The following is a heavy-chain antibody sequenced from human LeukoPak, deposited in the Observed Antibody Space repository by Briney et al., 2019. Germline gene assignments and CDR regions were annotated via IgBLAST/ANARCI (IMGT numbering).Heavy chain of an antibody. V-gene: IGHV3-7*01. J-gene: IGHJ4*02. CDR3: ARDRAHNSWSDY. CDR1: GFTFSSYW. Sequence: GGSLRLSCAASGFTFSSYWISWVRQAPGKGLEWVASIKEDGSEKYYVDSVKGRFTISRDNAKNSLYLQMNSLRAEDTAVYYCARDRAHNSWSDYWGQGTLVTVSS. CDR2: IKEDGSEK. D-gene: IGHD6-13*01.